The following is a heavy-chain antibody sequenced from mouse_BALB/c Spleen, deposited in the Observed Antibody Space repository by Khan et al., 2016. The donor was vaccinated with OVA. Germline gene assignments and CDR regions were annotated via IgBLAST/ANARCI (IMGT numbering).Heavy chain of an antibody. D-gene: IGHD2-2*01. CDR3: ARRGYASGRGALFAY. CDR1: GFSLANYS. Sequence: QVQLKQSGPGLVQPSQSLSITCTVSGFSLANYSVHWIRQSPGKGLEWLGVIWSAGSTDYNAAFMSRLTITKDNSRSQVFFQMNSLQPNDTAIYYCARRGYASGRGALFAYWGQGTLVTVSA. J-gene: IGHJ3*01. V-gene: IGHV2-2*02. CDR2: IWSAGST.